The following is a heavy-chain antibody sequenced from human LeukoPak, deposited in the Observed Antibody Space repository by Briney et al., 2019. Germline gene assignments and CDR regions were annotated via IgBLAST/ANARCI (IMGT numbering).Heavy chain of an antibody. J-gene: IGHJ5*02. CDR1: GGSISSYY. Sequence: SETLSLTCTVSGGSISSYYWSWIRQPAGKGLEWIGRIYTSGSTNYNPSLKSRVTIPVDKSKNQFSLKLSSVTAADTAVYYCARGLRYSNEVWFDPWGQGTLVTVSS. V-gene: IGHV4-4*07. CDR3: ARGLRYSNEVWFDP. CDR2: IYTSGST. D-gene: IGHD4-11*01.